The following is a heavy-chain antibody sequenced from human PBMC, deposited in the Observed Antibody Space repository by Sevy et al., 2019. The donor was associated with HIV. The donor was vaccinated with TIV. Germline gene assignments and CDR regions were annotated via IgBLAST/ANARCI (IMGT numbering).Heavy chain of an antibody. CDR2: IYYSGST. CDR1: GGSISSYY. CDR3: ARVQPVVGGSYLHHRKYYFDY. Sequence: SETLSLTCTVSGGSISSYYWSWIRQPPGKGLEWIGYIYYSGSTNYNPSLKSRVTISVDTSKNQFSLKLSSVTAADTAVYYCARVQPVVGGSYLHHRKYYFDYWGQRTLVTVSS. J-gene: IGHJ4*02. D-gene: IGHD1-26*01. V-gene: IGHV4-59*13.